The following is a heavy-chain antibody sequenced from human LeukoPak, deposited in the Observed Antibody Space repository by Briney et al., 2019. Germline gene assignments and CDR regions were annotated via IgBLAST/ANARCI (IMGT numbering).Heavy chain of an antibody. CDR3: VRDQIVSPNIVVVVAADY. J-gene: IGHJ4*02. D-gene: IGHD2-15*01. V-gene: IGHV3-21*01. Sequence: GGSLRLSCAASGFNCNSHAMNWVRQAPGKGLEWVSYISSSSYIYYADSVKGRFTISRDNAKNSLFLQMSSLRAEDTAVYYCVRDQIVSPNIVVVVAADYWGQGTLVTVSS. CDR2: ISSSSYI. CDR1: GFNCNSHA.